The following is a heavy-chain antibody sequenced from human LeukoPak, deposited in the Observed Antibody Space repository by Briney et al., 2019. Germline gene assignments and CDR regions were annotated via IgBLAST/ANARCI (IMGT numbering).Heavy chain of an antibody. CDR2: MSNDGSMK. CDR1: GFTFSTHS. D-gene: IGHD4-17*01. CDR3: AREASVDMTTVTTPDY. J-gene: IGHJ4*02. Sequence: GGSLRLSCAASGFTFSTHSMHWVRQAPGKGLDWVAVMSNDGSMKYYADSVKGRFTISRDNSKNTLYLQMNSLRSEDTAVYYCAREASVDMTTVTTPDYWGQGTLVTVST. V-gene: IGHV3-30-3*01.